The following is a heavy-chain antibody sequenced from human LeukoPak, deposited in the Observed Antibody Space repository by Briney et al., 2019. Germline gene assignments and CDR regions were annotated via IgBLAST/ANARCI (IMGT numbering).Heavy chain of an antibody. V-gene: IGHV3-53*01. CDR2: IYSGGST. CDR1: EFIVSSNY. D-gene: IGHD1-26*01. J-gene: IGHJ4*02. Sequence: GGSLRLSCAASEFIVSSNYMSWVRQAPGKGLKWVSIIYSGGSTYYADSVKGRFTISRDNSKSTLYLQMNSLRAEDTAVYYCASSGNYYPYLLDYWGQGTLVTVSS. CDR3: ASSGNYYPYLLDY.